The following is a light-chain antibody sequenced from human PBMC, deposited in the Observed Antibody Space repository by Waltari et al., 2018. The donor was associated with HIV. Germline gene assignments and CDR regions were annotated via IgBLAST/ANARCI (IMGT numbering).Light chain of an antibody. CDR2: EVS. CDR1: SSDVGGYNY. Sequence: QSALTQPPSASGSPGQSVTISCPGTSSDVGGYNYVSWYQQHPGKVPQLVIYEVSRRPSGVPDRFSGSKSGNTASLTVSGLQAEDEADYYCSSYAGGNTVFGGGTKLTVL. V-gene: IGLV2-8*01. J-gene: IGLJ2*01. CDR3: SSYAGGNTV.